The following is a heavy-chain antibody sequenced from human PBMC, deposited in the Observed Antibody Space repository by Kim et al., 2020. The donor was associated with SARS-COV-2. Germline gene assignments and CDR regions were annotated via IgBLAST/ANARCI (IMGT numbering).Heavy chain of an antibody. CDR2: VHHNGNS. D-gene: IGHD3-3*01. J-gene: IGHJ2*01. V-gene: IGHV4-34*01. CDR1: GGSFSASS. Sequence: SETLSLTCAVYGGSFSASSWNWIRQPPGKGLEWIGEVHHNGNSHYNPSLKSRVIISVDTSKNQVSLRLTSVTAADTAVYYCARAYYDFWSGFYGWYFDLWGRGTLVPVPP. CDR3: ARAYYDFWSGFYGWYFDL.